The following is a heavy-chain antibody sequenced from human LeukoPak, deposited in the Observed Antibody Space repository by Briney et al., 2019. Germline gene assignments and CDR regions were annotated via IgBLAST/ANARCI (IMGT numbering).Heavy chain of an antibody. D-gene: IGHD6-19*01. CDR2: ISGSGGST. V-gene: IGHV3-23*01. CDR1: GFTFSSYA. J-gene: IGHJ4*02. Sequence: SGGSLRLSCAASGFTFSSYAMSWVRQAPGKGLEWVSAISGSGGSTYYADSVKGRFTISRDNSKNTLYLQMNSLRAEDTAVYYCAKDRNSSGWYFDYWGQGTPVTVSS. CDR3: AKDRNSSGWYFDY.